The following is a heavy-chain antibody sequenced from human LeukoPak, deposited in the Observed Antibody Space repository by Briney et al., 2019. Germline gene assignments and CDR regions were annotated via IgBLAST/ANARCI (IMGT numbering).Heavy chain of an antibody. CDR1: GGSISSGGYY. V-gene: IGHV4-31*03. CDR3: ARADDSSGYYLVY. CDR2: IYYSGST. J-gene: IGHJ4*02. D-gene: IGHD3-22*01. Sequence: PSETLSLTCTVSGGSISSGGYYWSWIRQHPGKGLEWIGYIYYSGSTYYNPSLKSRVTISVDTSKNQFSLKLSSVTAADTAVYYCARADDSSGYYLVYWGQGTLVTVSS.